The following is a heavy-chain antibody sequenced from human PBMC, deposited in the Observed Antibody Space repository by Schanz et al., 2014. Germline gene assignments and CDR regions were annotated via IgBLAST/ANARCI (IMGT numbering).Heavy chain of an antibody. CDR1: GYTLSSYS. D-gene: IGHD3-10*01. CDR3: ARGGSMVQEINFAD. Sequence: QVQLVQSGTQVKKPGASVKVSCKASGYTLSSYSLHWVRQAPGQGLEWMGIVNPSVRGTRFAREFQGRVTVTSDTSTSTVYMELSSLRSEDTAVYYCARGGSMVQEINFADWGQGSLVTVSA. CDR2: VNPSVRGT. J-gene: IGHJ4*02. V-gene: IGHV1-46*03.